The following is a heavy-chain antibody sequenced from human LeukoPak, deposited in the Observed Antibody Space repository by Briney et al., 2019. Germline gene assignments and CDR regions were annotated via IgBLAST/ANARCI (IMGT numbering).Heavy chain of an antibody. CDR3: ARGPPPDFDC. CDR2: IYSSGST. J-gene: IGHJ4*02. Sequence: TETLSLTCTVSGGSISNYYWSWIRQPAGKGLEWIGRIYSSGSTDYNPSLKSRVTMSVDTSKNQFSLNLRSVTAADTAVYYCARGPPPDFDCWGQGTLVTVSS. CDR1: GGSISNYY. V-gene: IGHV4-4*07.